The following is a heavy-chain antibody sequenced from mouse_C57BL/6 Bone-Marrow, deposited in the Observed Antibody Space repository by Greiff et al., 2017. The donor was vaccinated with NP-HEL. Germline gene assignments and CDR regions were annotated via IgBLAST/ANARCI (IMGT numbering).Heavy chain of an antibody. V-gene: IGHV3-8*01. Sequence: VQLKESGPGLAKPSQTLSLPCSVTGYSITSDYWNWIRQFPGNKLEYMGYISYSGSTYYNPSLKSRISITRDTSKNQYYLQLNSVTTEDTATYYCAKKSTVAPYAMDYWGQGTSVTVSS. CDR3: AKKSTVAPYAMDY. CDR2: ISYSGST. J-gene: IGHJ4*01. D-gene: IGHD1-1*01. CDR1: GYSITSDY.